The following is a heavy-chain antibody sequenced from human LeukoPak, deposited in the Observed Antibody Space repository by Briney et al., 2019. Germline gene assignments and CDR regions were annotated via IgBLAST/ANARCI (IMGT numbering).Heavy chain of an antibody. CDR2: IIPIFGTA. CDR1: GGTFSSYA. D-gene: IGHD3-22*01. Sequence: SVKVSCKASGGTFSSYAISWVRQAPGQGLEWMGRIIPIFGTAKYAQKFQGRVTITTDESTSTAYMELSSLRSEDTAVYYCARDRGMYYYDSSGYYFDYWGQGTLVTVSS. CDR3: ARDRGMYYYDSSGYYFDY. J-gene: IGHJ4*02. V-gene: IGHV1-69*05.